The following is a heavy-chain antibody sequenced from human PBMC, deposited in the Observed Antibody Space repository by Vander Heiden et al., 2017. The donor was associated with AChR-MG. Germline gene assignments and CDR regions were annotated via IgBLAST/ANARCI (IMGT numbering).Heavy chain of an antibody. V-gene: IGHV3-21*01. CDR2: ISSSSSYI. CDR3: ASVSTGSSWYGDL. CDR1: GFTFSSYS. Sequence: EVQLVESGGGLVKPGGSLRLSCAASGFTFSSYSMNWVRQAPGKGLEWVASISSSSSYIYYADSVKGRFTISRDNAKNSLYLQMNSLRAEDTAVYYCASVSTGSSWYGDLWGRGTLVTVSS. D-gene: IGHD6-13*01. J-gene: IGHJ2*01.